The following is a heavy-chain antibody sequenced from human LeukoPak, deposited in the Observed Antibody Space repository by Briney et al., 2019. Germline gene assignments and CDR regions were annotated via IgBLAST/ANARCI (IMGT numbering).Heavy chain of an antibody. J-gene: IGHJ4*02. CDR1: GYTFTGYY. Sequence: GPVKVSCKASGYTFTGYYMHWVRQAPGQGLEWMGWINPNSCGTNYAQKFQGRVTMTRDTSISTAYLELSRLRSDDTAVYYCARARAYGDYESIFDYWGQGTLVTVSS. CDR3: ARARAYGDYESIFDY. CDR2: INPNSCGT. D-gene: IGHD4-17*01. V-gene: IGHV1-2*02.